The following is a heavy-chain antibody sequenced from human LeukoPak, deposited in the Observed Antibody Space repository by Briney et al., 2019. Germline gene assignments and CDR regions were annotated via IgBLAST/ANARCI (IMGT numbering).Heavy chain of an antibody. J-gene: IGHJ6*02. D-gene: IGHD6-13*01. V-gene: IGHV3-7*05. Sequence: PAGSLRLSCTASGFTFSNYWMSWVRQTPEKGLEWVANIKQDGSETVYADSVKGRFTISRDNAQSSLYLQMNSPRAEDTAVYYCARDPYSSSWSYGMDVWGQGTTATVSS. CDR2: IKQDGSET. CDR1: GFTFSNYW. CDR3: ARDPYSSSWSYGMDV.